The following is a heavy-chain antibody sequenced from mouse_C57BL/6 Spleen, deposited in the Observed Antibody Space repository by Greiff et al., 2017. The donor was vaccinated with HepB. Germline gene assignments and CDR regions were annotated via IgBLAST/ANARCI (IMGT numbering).Heavy chain of an antibody. CDR2: IRNKANGYTT. J-gene: IGHJ4*01. V-gene: IGHV7-3*01. CDR3: ARDIYRTGKMDY. CDR1: GFTFTDYY. Sequence: EVKLVESGGGLVQPGGSLSLSCAASGFTFTDYYMSWVRQPPGKALEWLGFIRNKANGYTTEYSASVKGRFTISRDNSQSILYLQMNSLRAEDSATDYCARDIYRTGKMDYWGQGTSVTVSS. D-gene: IGHD4-1*01.